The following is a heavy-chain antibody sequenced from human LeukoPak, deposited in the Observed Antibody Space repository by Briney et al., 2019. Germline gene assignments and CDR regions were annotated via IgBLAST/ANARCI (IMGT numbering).Heavy chain of an antibody. D-gene: IGHD4-17*01. CDR1: GFTFSMNY. J-gene: IGHJ3*02. V-gene: IGHV3-11*01. CDR3: AKDLTYGEYAGGDAFDI. CDR2: ISSSGSTI. Sequence: GGSLRLSCAASGFTFSMNYMNWVRQAPGKGLEWVSYISSSGSTIYYADSVKGRFTVSRDNAKNSLYLQMNSLRAEDTAVYYCAKDLTYGEYAGGDAFDIWGQGTMVTVSS.